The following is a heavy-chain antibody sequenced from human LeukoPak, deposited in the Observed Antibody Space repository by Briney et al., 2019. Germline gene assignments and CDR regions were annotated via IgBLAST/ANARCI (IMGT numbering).Heavy chain of an antibody. CDR1: GGSITSSTYS. Sequence: SETLSLTCTVFGGSITSSTYSWGWIRQPPGKGLEWIGNIYYSGSTDYNPSLKSRVLIFVDTSKNQFSLKLRSVTAADTAVYSCSNLGNGYNRYYFEYWGQGTLVTVSS. CDR2: IYYSGST. J-gene: IGHJ4*02. D-gene: IGHD5-24*01. CDR3: SNLGNGYNRYYFEY. V-gene: IGHV4-39*01.